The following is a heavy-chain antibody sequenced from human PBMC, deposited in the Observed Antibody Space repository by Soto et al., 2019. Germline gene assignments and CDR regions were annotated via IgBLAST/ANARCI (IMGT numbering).Heavy chain of an antibody. CDR3: ARDGPDSSGYSDFDY. Sequence: GASVKVSCKASGYTFTSYGISWVRQAPGQGLEWKGRISTYNGNKNYAQKLQGKITMTTNTTTSTAKMEQRNQKTDVTAVYYCARDGPDSSGYSDFDYWGQGTLVTVSS. CDR2: ISTYNGNK. CDR1: GYTFTSYG. D-gene: IGHD3-22*01. V-gene: IGHV1-18*01. J-gene: IGHJ4*02.